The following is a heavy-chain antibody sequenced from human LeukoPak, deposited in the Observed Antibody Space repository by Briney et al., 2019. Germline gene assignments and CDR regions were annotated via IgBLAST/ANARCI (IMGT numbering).Heavy chain of an antibody. CDR1: GFTFSSYG. J-gene: IGHJ4*02. Sequence: GGSLRLSCAASGFTFSSYGMHWVRQAPGKGLEWVGRIKAKAHGGTIEYAAPVKGRFTISRDDSKNTLYLQMNSLKTEDTAVYYCTTDGVGVEGATYDNWGQGTLVSVSS. V-gene: IGHV3-15*01. CDR3: TTDGVGVEGATYDN. CDR2: IKAKAHGGTI. D-gene: IGHD1-26*01.